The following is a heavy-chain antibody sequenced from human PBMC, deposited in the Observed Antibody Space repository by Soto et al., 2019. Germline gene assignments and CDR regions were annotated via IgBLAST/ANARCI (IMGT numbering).Heavy chain of an antibody. D-gene: IGHD2-15*01. CDR3: ARRDCSGGSCYFDY. CDR1: GASISSPNY. V-gene: IGHV4-39*02. Sequence: QVQLQESGPGLVRPSETLSLTCTVSGASISSPNYWGWGRQPPGKGLEWIGSLDYRGSTHSNPSLESPVTLSMDTSRNHFSLRLNSLTAADTAMYFCARRDCSGGSCYFDYWGQGTLVAVSA. J-gene: IGHJ4*02. CDR2: LDYRGST.